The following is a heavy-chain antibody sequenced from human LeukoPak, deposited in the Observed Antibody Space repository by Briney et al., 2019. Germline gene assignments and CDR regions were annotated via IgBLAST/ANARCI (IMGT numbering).Heavy chain of an antibody. CDR2: ISGSGGST. CDR1: GFTFSSYA. V-gene: IGHV3-23*01. CDR3: AKFGEVDIVVVVAARYFYFDF. Sequence: GGSLRLSCAASGFTFSSYAMSWVRQAPGKGLEWVSYISGSGGSTYYAACVKGRLTISRDNSKHTLYLQMNSLRAEDTAVCCCAKFGEVDIVVVVAARYFYFDFGPQETRVSVST. J-gene: IGHJ4*02. D-gene: IGHD2-15*01.